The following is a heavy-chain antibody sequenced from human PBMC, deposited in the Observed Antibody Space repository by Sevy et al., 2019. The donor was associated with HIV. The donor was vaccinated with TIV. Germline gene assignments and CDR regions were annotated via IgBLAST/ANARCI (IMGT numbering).Heavy chain of an antibody. D-gene: IGHD2-15*01. V-gene: IGHV4-34*01. CDR2: IKHSGGT. J-gene: IGHJ3*02. CDR1: GGSFSGYY. Sequence: SETLSLTCAVYGGSFSGYYWSWIRQPPGKGLEWIGEIKHSGGTNYNPSLKSRVTISVDTSKNQISLKVNYVTAADTAVFYYARHCTGSSCSHAFDIWGQGTRVTVSS. CDR3: ARHCTGSSCSHAFDI.